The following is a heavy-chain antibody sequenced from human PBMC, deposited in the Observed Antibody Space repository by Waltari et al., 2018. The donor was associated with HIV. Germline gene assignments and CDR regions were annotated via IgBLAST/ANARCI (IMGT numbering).Heavy chain of an antibody. V-gene: IGHV6-1*01. CDR3: ARDELGTAMVRGAFDI. CDR2: TYYRSKWYN. Sequence: QVQLQQSGPGLVKPSQTLSLTCAISADSVASNSAAWNWNRQATSRGLEWLGRTYYRSKWYNDYAVSVKSRITINPDTSKNQFALQLNSVTPEDTAVYYCARDELGTAMVRGAFDIWGQGTMVTVSS. D-gene: IGHD5-18*01. J-gene: IGHJ3*02. CDR1: ADSVASNSAA.